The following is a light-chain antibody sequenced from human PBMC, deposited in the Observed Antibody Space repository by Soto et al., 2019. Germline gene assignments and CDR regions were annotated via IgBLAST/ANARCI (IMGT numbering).Light chain of an antibody. CDR2: EVS. V-gene: IGLV2-14*01. CDR1: SSDVGGYNY. Sequence: QSALTQPASVSGAPGQSITISCTGTSSDVGGYNYVSWYQQHPGKAPKLMIYEVSNRPSGVSNRVSGCKSGNTASLTISGLQAEDEADYYCSSYTRSSPLVFGTGTKLTVL. J-gene: IGLJ1*01. CDR3: SSYTRSSPLV.